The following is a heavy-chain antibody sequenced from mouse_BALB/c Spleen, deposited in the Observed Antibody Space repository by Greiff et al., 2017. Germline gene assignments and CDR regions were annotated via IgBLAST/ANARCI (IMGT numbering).Heavy chain of an antibody. CDR1: GFTFSSYA. V-gene: IGHV5-6-5*01. Sequence: EVKLVESGGGLVKPGGSLKLSCAASGFTFSSYAMSWVRQTPEKRLEWVASISSGGSTYYPDSVKGRFTISRDNARNILYLQMSSLRSEDTAMYYCAREDDYDPSFAYWGQGTLVTVAA. CDR3: AREDDYDPSFAY. CDR2: ISSGGST. D-gene: IGHD2-4*01. J-gene: IGHJ3*01.